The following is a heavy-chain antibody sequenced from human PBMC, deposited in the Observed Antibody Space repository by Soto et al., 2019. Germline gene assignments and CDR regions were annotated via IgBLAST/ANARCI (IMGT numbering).Heavy chain of an antibody. CDR3: ARDETDIVVVPAAIWGPDY. V-gene: IGHV3-33*01. CDR1: GFTFSSYG. Sequence: GGSLRLSCAASGFTFSSYGMHWVRQAPGKGLEWVAVIWYDGSNKYYADSVKGQFTISRDNSKNTLYLQMNSLRAEDTAVYYCARDETDIVVVPAAIWGPDYWGQGTLVTVSS. D-gene: IGHD2-2*01. J-gene: IGHJ4*02. CDR2: IWYDGSNK.